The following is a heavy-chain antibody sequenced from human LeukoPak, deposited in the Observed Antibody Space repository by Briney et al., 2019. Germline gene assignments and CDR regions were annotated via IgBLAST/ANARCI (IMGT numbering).Heavy chain of an antibody. J-gene: IGHJ6*03. CDR3: ARSNLGYCSGGSCPNGFYYYYYMDV. Sequence: GASVKVSCKASGGTFSSYAISWVRQAPGQGLEWMGGIIPIFGTANYAQKFQGRVTITADESTSTAYMELSSLRSEDTAVYYCARSNLGYCSGGSCPNGFYYYYYMDVWGKGTTVTVSS. CDR1: GGTFSSYA. CDR2: IIPIFGTA. V-gene: IGHV1-69*13. D-gene: IGHD2-15*01.